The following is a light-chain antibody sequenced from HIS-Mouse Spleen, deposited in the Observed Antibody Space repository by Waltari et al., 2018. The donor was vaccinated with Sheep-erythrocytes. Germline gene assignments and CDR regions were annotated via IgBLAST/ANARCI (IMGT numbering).Light chain of an antibody. J-gene: IGKJ3*01. CDR2: DAS. CDR1: QSISSY. Sequence: DIQMTQSPSSLSASVGDRVTITCRASQSISSYLNWYQQKPGKAPKLLIYDASSLQSGVPSRFSGSGSGTEFTLTISSLQPEDFATYYCQQSYSTPQFTFGPGTKVDIK. CDR3: QQSYSTPQFT. V-gene: IGKV1-39*01.